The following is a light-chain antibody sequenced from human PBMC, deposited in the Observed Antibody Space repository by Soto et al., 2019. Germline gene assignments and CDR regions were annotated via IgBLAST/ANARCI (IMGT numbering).Light chain of an antibody. V-gene: IGLV2-14*01. CDR1: SSDVGGYNY. J-gene: IGLJ1*01. CDR3: SSYTSSSTLDV. CDR2: DVS. Sequence: QSVLTQPASVSGSPGQSITISCTGTSSDVGGYNYVSWYQQHPGKATKLMIYDVSNRPSGGSNRFSGSKSGNTDTLTITGLQAEDEADYYCSSYTSSSTLDVFGTGTKVTVL.